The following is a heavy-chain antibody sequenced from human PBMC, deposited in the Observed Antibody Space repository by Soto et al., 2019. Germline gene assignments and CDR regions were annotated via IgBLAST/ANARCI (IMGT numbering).Heavy chain of an antibody. J-gene: IGHJ5*02. CDR3: ARGVSIDYNWFDP. D-gene: IGHD3-9*01. CDR1: GYTFTTYG. CDR2: ISGSTDNT. Sequence: QVQLVQSGAEVKKPGASVKVSCKASGYTFTTYGINWVRQAPGQGLEWMGWISGSTDNTEYAQKFQGRLTMTTDTSRTPAYMDLRSLRSDDTAVYYCARGVSIDYNWFDPWGQGTLVTVSS. V-gene: IGHV1-18*01.